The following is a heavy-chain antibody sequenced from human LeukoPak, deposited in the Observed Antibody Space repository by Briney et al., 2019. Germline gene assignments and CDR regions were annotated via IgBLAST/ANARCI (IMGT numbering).Heavy chain of an antibody. Sequence: SETLSLTCTVSGGSISSGVYYWSWIRQPPGEGLEWIGYICYSGSTYYNPSLKSRVTISVDTSKNQFSLKLSSLTAADTAVYYCARAAGGPYYDSSGYYSYWGQGTLVTVSS. D-gene: IGHD3-22*01. CDR2: ICYSGST. CDR3: ARAAGGPYYDSSGYYSY. J-gene: IGHJ4*02. V-gene: IGHV4-30-4*08. CDR1: GGSISSGVYY.